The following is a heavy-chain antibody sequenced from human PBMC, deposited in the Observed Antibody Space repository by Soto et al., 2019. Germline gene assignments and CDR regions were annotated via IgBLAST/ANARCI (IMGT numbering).Heavy chain of an antibody. CDR2: ISSNGGST. V-gene: IGHV3-64D*08. Sequence: PGGSLRLSCSASGFTFSSYAMHWVRQAPGKGLEYVSAISSNGGSTYYADSVKGRFTISRDNSKNTLYLQMSSLRAEDTAVYYCVKGTHYYDILTGYYSGFDYWGQGTLVTVSS. D-gene: IGHD3-9*01. CDR1: GFTFSSYA. J-gene: IGHJ4*02. CDR3: VKGTHYYDILTGYYSGFDY.